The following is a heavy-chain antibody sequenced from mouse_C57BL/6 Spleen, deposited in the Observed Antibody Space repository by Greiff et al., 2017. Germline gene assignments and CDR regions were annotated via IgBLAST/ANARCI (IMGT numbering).Heavy chain of an antibody. Sequence: EVKLLESGPGLVKPSQSLSLTCSVTGYSITSGYYWNWIRQFPGNKLEWMGYISYDGSNNYNPSLKNRISITRDTSKNQFFLKLNSVTTEDTATYYCARDRDYGSTFFDYWGQGTTLTGSS. J-gene: IGHJ2*01. CDR1: GYSITSGYY. V-gene: IGHV3-6*01. CDR2: ISYDGSN. D-gene: IGHD1-1*01. CDR3: ARDRDYGSTFFDY.